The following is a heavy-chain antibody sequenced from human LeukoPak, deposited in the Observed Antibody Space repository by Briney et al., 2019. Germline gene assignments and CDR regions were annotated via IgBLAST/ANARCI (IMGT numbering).Heavy chain of an antibody. CDR1: GGSFSDYY. J-gene: IGHJ5*02. Sequence: SGTLSLTCGIYGGSFSDYYWSWIRQPPGKGLEWIGEISHSGSTKYNPSLKSRVIISVDTSKNQFSLKVRSVTAADTAVYYCAASSTWGSGWFDPWGQGTPVTVSS. V-gene: IGHV4-34*01. CDR3: AASSTWGSGWFDP. D-gene: IGHD2-2*01. CDR2: ISHSGST.